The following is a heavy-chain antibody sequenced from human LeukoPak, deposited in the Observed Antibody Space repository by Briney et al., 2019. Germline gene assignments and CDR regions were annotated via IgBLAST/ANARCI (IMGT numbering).Heavy chain of an antibody. V-gene: IGHV4-38-2*01. CDR1: GYSSSSGYY. CDR3: ARHPAKWRELRDYFDY. D-gene: IGHD1-26*01. CDR2: IYHSGST. J-gene: IGHJ4*02. Sequence: SETLSLTCAVSGYSSSSGYYWGWIRQPPGKGLEWIGSIYHSGSTYYNPSLKSRVTISVDTSKNQFSLKLSSVTAADTAVYYCARHPAKWRELRDYFDYWGQGTLVTVSS.